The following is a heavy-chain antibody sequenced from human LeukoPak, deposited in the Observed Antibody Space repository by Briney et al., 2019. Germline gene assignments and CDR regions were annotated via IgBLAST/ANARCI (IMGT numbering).Heavy chain of an antibody. CDR1: GFTFDDYA. J-gene: IGHJ4*02. D-gene: IGHD3-22*01. CDR2: ISWNSGSI. V-gene: IGHV3-9*03. Sequence: GGSLRLSCAASGFTFDDYAMHWVRHAPGKGLEWVSGISWNSGSIGYADSVKGRFTISRDNAKNSLYLQMNSLRAEDMALYYCAKSLKTYYDSSGYDSFLDYWGQGTLVTVSS. CDR3: AKSLKTYYDSSGYDSFLDY.